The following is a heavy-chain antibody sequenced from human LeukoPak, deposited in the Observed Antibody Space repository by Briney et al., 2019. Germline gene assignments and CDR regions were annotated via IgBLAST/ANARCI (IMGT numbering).Heavy chain of an antibody. CDR1: GGSISNYY. D-gene: IGHD3-22*01. CDR2: IDYTGST. J-gene: IGHJ3*02. CDR3: ARGGGAYDSSVTAFDI. V-gene: IGHV4-59*01. Sequence: SETLSLTCTVSGGSISNYYWSWIRQPPGKGLDWIGNIDYTGSTYYNPSLKSRVIISVDTSKNQFSLKLSSVTADDTAVYYCARGGGAYDSSVTAFDIWGQGTMVTVSS.